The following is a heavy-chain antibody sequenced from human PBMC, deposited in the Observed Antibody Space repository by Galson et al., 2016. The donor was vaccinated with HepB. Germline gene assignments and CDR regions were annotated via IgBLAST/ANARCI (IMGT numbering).Heavy chain of an antibody. CDR3: ARMGGNSSGRTFDI. CDR1: GGSFSSYY. V-gene: IGHV4-59*01. D-gene: IGHD3-10*01. CDR2: IFHSGST. Sequence: SETLSLTCTVSGGSFSSYYWSWIRQPPGRGLEWIGYIFHSGSTSYNPSLESRVSMSVDTSKNQFSLKLTPVTAADTAVYYCARMGGNSSGRTFDIWGQGTLVTVSS. J-gene: IGHJ1*01.